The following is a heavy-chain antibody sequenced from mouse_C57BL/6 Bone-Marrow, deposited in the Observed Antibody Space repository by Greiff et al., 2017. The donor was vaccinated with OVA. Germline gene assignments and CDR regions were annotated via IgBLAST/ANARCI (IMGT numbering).Heavy chain of an antibody. D-gene: IGHD2-5*01. V-gene: IGHV1-85*01. Sequence: VQGVESGPELVKPGASVKLSCKASGYTFTSYDINWVKQRPGQGLEWIGWIYPRDGSTKYNEKFKGKATLTVDTSSSTAYMELHSLTSEDSAVYFCANSNYPGYWGQGTTLTVSS. J-gene: IGHJ2*01. CDR1: GYTFTSYD. CDR3: ANSNYPGY. CDR2: IYPRDGST.